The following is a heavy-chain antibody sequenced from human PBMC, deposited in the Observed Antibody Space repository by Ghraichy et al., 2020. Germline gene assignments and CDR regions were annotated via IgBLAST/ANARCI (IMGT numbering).Heavy chain of an antibody. Sequence: SETLSLTCTVSGGSISSSSYYWGWIRQPPGKGLEWIGSIYYSGSTYYNPSLKSRVTISVDTSKNQFSLKLSSVTAADTAVYYCARRLQLWLSGHVDYWGQGTLVTVSS. V-gene: IGHV4-39*01. CDR1: GGSISSSSYY. CDR3: ARRLQLWLSGHVDY. CDR2: IYYSGST. J-gene: IGHJ4*02. D-gene: IGHD5-18*01.